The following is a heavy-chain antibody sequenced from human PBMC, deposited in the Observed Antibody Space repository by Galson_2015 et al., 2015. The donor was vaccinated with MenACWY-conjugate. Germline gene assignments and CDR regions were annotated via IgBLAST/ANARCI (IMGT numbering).Heavy chain of an antibody. CDR2: IYPDDSDA. J-gene: IGHJ4*02. CDR1: GYNFDTYW. Sequence: QSGAEVKKPGDYMNISCKASGYNFDTYWIAWVRQMPGKGLEWIGVIYPDDSDARYSLPFEGQVILSVDKSINTAYLHWKNLKSSDTAMFYCARQMIRGARAIDYWGQGTLITVSA. CDR3: ARQMIRGARAIDY. V-gene: IGHV5-51*01. D-gene: IGHD3-10*01.